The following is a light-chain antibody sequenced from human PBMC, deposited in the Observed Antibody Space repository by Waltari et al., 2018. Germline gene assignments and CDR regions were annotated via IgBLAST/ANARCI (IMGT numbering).Light chain of an antibody. CDR3: QHHVRLPAT. V-gene: IGKV3-20*01. J-gene: IGKJ1*01. Sequence: LVLTPSPGTLSLSPGGSATLSCRSSQNIGNYLAWYQQKPGQAPRLPIYGASSRAAGIPDRFSGSGSGADFSLTISRLEPEDFAVYYCQHHVRLPATFGQGTKV. CDR1: QNIGNY. CDR2: GAS.